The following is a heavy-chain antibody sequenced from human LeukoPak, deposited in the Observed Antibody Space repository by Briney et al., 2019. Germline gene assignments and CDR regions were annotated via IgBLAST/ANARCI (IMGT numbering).Heavy chain of an antibody. Sequence: SETLSLTCAVSGYSISSGYYWGWIRQPPGKGLKWIGSIYHSGSTYYNPSLKSQVTISVDTSKNQFSLKLSSVTAADTAVYYCARLRLSGDIVVVPAATSDYWGQGTLVTVSS. J-gene: IGHJ4*02. CDR2: IYHSGST. D-gene: IGHD2-2*01. CDR1: GYSISSGYY. V-gene: IGHV4-38-2*01. CDR3: ARLRLSGDIVVVPAATSDY.